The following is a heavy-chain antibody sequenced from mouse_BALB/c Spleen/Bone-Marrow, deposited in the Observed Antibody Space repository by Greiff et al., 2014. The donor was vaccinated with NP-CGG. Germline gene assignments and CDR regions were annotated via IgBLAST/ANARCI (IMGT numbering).Heavy chain of an antibody. D-gene: IGHD2-10*02. Sequence: QVQLQQSGAELVRPGASVKLSCTTSGYIFTSYWIHWVKQRSGQGLEWIARIYPGTGTTFYNEKLKGKATLTADQSSSTAYLQLSSLKSEDSAVYFCAREYGNYNYALDYWGQGTSVTVSS. CDR2: IYPGTGTT. V-gene: IGHV1S132*01. CDR3: AREYGNYNYALDY. CDR1: GYIFTSYW. J-gene: IGHJ4*01.